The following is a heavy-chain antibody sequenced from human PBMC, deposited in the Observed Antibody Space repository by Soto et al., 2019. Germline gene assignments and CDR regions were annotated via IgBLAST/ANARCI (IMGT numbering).Heavy chain of an antibody. D-gene: IGHD3-10*01. V-gene: IGHV5-51*01. Sequence: GEYLKISGPGSGYSFANYWIAWVRQLPGKGLEWVGVIYPGDSDTRYSPSFRGQVTISADKSISHVYLQWSSLKASDTAMYYCARNRLRQYYYGMDVWGQGNTVTVS. CDR1: GYSFANYW. CDR2: IYPGDSDT. J-gene: IGHJ6*02. CDR3: ARNRLRQYYYGMDV.